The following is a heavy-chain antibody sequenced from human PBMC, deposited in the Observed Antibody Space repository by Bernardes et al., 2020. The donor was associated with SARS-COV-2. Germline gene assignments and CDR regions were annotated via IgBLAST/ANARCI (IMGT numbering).Heavy chain of an antibody. J-gene: IGHJ6*02. D-gene: IGHD1-26*01. CDR3: ARDIGWELLGTYYYYGMDV. V-gene: IGHV1-18*01. CDR1: GYTFTSYG. Sequence: ASVKVSCKASGYTFTSYGISWVRQAPGQGLEWMGWISAYNGNTNYAQKLQGRVTMTTDTSTSTAYMELRSLRSDDTAVYYCARDIGWELLGTYYYYGMDVWGQGTTVTVSS. CDR2: ISAYNGNT.